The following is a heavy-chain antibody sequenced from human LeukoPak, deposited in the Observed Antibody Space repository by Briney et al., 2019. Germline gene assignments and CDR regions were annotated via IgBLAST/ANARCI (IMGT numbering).Heavy chain of an antibody. CDR3: AREPFYNYYYYGMDV. V-gene: IGHV3-48*01. CDR2: ISSSSSTI. D-gene: IGHD2/OR15-2a*01. J-gene: IGHJ6*02. CDR1: GFTFSSYS. Sequence: GGSLRLSCAASGFTFSSYSMNWVCQAPGKGLEWVSYISSSSSTIYYADSVKGRFTISRDNAKNSLYLQMNSLRAEDTAVYYCAREPFYNYYYYGMDVWGQGTTVTVSS.